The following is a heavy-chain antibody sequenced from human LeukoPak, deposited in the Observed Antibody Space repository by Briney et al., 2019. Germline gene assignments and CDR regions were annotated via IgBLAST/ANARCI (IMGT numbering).Heavy chain of an antibody. CDR2: INHSGST. Sequence: SETLSLTCAVYGGSFSGYYWSWIRQPPGKELEWIGEINHSGSTNYNPSLKSRVTISVDTSKNQFSLKLSSVTAADTAVYYCARGNIVATPYYFDYWGQGTLVTVSS. CDR1: GGSFSGYY. CDR3: ARGNIVATPYYFDY. V-gene: IGHV4-34*01. J-gene: IGHJ4*02. D-gene: IGHD5-12*01.